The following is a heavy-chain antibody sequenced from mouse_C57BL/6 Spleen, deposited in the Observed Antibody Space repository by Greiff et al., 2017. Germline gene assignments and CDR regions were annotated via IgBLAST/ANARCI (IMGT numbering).Heavy chain of an antibody. D-gene: IGHD1-1*01. CDR1: GFTFSDYG. V-gene: IGHV5-17*01. J-gene: IGHJ3*01. Sequence: EVKLLEPGGGLVKPGGSLKLSCAASGFTFSDYGMHWVRQAPEQGLEWVAYISSGSSTIYYADTVKGRFTISRDNAKTTMFLQMTSLRSEDSAVYYCGGEDYYGSSPAGFAYWGQGTLVTVSA. CDR2: ISSGSSTI. CDR3: GGEDYYGSSPAGFAY.